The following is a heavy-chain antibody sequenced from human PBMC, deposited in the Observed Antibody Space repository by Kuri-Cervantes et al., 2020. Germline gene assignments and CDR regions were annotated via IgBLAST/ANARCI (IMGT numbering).Heavy chain of an antibody. CDR2: IYHSGST. D-gene: IGHD3-3*01. V-gene: IGHV4-4*02. Sequence: SETLSLTCAVSGGSISSSNWWSWVRQPPGKGLEWIGEIYHSGSTNYNPSLKSRVTISVDRSKNQFSLKLSSVTAADTAVYYCARTFWSGYSNWFDPWGQGTLVTVSS. CDR3: ARTFWSGYSNWFDP. J-gene: IGHJ5*02. CDR1: GGSISSSNW.